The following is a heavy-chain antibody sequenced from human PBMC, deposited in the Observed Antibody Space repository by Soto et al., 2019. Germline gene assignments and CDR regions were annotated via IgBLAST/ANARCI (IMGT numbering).Heavy chain of an antibody. Sequence: EVQLVETGGGLIQPGGSLRLSCAASGFSVSSNYMTWVRQAPGKGLEWVSVIYSGGSTYYAASVKGRFTISRDNSKNTLYPQMNSLRVEDTAVYYCTRAGTRPYYYYGMDVWGRGTTVTVSS. CDR1: GFSVSSNY. CDR2: IYSGGST. V-gene: IGHV3-53*02. CDR3: TRAGTRPYYYYGMDV. D-gene: IGHD1-1*01. J-gene: IGHJ6*02.